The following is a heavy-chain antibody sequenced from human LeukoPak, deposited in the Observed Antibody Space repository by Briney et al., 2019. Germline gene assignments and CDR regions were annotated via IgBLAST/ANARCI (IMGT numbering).Heavy chain of an antibody. CDR1: GYTFTGYY. D-gene: IGHD3-3*01. V-gene: IGHV1-2*02. CDR2: INPNSGGT. J-gene: IGHJ4*02. Sequence: GASVKVSCKASGYTFTGYYMHWVRQAPGQGLEWMGWINPNSGGTNYAQKFQGRVTMTRDTSISTAYMELSRLRSDDTAVYYCAGDHDSYYDFWSGSPNFDYWGQGTLVTVSS. CDR3: AGDHDSYYDFWSGSPNFDY.